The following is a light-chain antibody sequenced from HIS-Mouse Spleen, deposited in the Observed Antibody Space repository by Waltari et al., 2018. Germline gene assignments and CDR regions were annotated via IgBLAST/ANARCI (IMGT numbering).Light chain of an antibody. J-gene: IGLJ2*01. V-gene: IGLV2-14*03. Sequence: QSALTQPASVSGSPGQSITISCTGTSSDVGGYNYVSWYQQHPGKAPKLMIYDVSNRPAVVSNRFSGSKSANTASLTISGLQAEDEADYYCSSYTSSSFNVVFGGGTKLTVL. CDR3: SSYTSSSFNVV. CDR2: DVS. CDR1: SSDVGGYNY.